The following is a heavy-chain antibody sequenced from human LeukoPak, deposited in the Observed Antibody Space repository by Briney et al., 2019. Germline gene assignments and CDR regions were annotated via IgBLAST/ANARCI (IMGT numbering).Heavy chain of an antibody. CDR2: IHTGGNT. Sequence: GGSLRLSCAASGFTFDDYGLSWVRQAPGKGLEWVSVIHTGGNTDYADSVKGRFTVSRDNSQNTIYLHMNSLRAEDTAVYYCTGGTAYSGYGGYWGQGTLVTVSS. D-gene: IGHD6-25*01. CDR3: TGGTAYSGYGGY. J-gene: IGHJ4*02. V-gene: IGHV3-20*04. CDR1: GFTFDDYG.